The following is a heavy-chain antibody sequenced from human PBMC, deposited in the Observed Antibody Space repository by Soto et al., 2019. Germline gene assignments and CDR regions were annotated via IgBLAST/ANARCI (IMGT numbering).Heavy chain of an antibody. D-gene: IGHD3-9*01. CDR3: ARGWLQYLYYFGY. CDR2: IIPIFGTA. J-gene: IGHJ4*02. CDR1: GGTFSSYA. V-gene: IGHV1-69*13. Sequence: SVKVSCKASGGTFSSYAISWVRQAPGQGLEWMGGIIPIFGTANHAQKFQGRVTITADESTSTAYMELSSLRSEDTAVYYCARGWLQYLYYFGYWGQGTLVTVSS.